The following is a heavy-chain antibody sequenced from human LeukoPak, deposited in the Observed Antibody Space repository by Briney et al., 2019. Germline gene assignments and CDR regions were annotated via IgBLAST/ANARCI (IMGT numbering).Heavy chain of an antibody. Sequence: GGSLRLSCAASGFTFSSYSINWVRQAPGKGLEWVSSISGSTTYISYAASVKGRFTISRDNTNNSLYLQMNTLRAEDTAVYYCARDKAGAAEYWGQGTLVTVSS. CDR1: GFTFSSYS. J-gene: IGHJ4*02. CDR3: ARDKAGAAEY. V-gene: IGHV3-21*01. CDR2: ISGSTTYI. D-gene: IGHD1-26*01.